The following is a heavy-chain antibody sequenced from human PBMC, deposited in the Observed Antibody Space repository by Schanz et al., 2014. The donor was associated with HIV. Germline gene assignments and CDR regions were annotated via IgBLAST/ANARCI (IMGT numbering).Heavy chain of an antibody. CDR3: TKRGPTVTTQHYDN. V-gene: IGHV3-23*01. J-gene: IGHJ4*02. Sequence: EVQLWESGGALVQPGGSLRLSCAASGFTFSSHAMAWVRQAPGKGLECIAGISASARGTNYADSVLGRFTVSRDNSKNTLFLQMNSLRVEDTAVYYCTKRGPTVTTQHYDNWGQGTLVTVSS. CDR2: ISASARGT. CDR1: GFTFSSHA. D-gene: IGHD4-17*01.